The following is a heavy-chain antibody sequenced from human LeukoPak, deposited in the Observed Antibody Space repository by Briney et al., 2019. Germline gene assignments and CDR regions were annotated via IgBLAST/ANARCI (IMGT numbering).Heavy chain of an antibody. CDR1: GYTFTSYD. J-gene: IGHJ3*02. D-gene: IGHD6-6*01. V-gene: IGHV1-8*03. Sequence: GASVKVSCKASGYTFTSYDINWVRQATGQGLEWMGWMNPNSGNTGYAQKFQGRVTITRNTSISTAYMELSSLRSEDTAVYYCARTPTYSSSSEGAFDIWGQGTMVTVSS. CDR3: ARTPTYSSSSEGAFDI. CDR2: MNPNSGNT.